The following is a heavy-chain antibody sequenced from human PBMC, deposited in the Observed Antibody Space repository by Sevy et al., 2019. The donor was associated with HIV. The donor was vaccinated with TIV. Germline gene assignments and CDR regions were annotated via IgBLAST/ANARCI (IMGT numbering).Heavy chain of an antibody. D-gene: IGHD6-6*01. J-gene: IGHJ4*02. CDR3: ARRRGSSAWVDY. CDR2: IYPGDSDT. Sequence: GESLKISCKGSGYSFSTYWIAWVRQMPEKGLEWMGIIYPGDSDTRYSPSFQGQVTISADKSISTAYLQWSSLKASDSAMYYCARRRGSSAWVDYWGQGTLVTVSS. CDR1: GYSFSTYW. V-gene: IGHV5-51*01.